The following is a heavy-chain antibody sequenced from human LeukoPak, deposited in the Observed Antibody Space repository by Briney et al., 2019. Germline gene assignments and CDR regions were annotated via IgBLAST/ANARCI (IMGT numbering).Heavy chain of an antibody. D-gene: IGHD5-12*01. CDR1: GYTFTSNY. CDR3: ARESPRAYSGRPSDY. Sequence: ASVKVSCKASGYTFTSNYMHWVRQAPGQGLEWMGIINPSAASTSYPQKFQGRVTMTRDTSTSTVYMELSSLRSEDTAVYYCARESPRAYSGRPSDYWGQGTLVTVSS. J-gene: IGHJ4*02. CDR2: INPSAAST. V-gene: IGHV1-46*01.